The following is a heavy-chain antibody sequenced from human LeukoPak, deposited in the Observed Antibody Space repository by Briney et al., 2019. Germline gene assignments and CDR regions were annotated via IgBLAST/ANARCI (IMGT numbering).Heavy chain of an antibody. D-gene: IGHD3-22*01. CDR2: IKQDGSEK. J-gene: IGHJ4*02. V-gene: IGHV3-7*01. CDR1: GFTFSSYW. CDR3: ARGFSGYYYDLFDY. Sequence: PGGSLRLSCAASGFTFSSYWMSWVRQAPGKGLEWVANIKQDGSEKYYVGSVKGRFTISRDNAKNSLYLQMNSLRAEDTAVYYCARGFSGYYYDLFDYWGQGTLVTVSS.